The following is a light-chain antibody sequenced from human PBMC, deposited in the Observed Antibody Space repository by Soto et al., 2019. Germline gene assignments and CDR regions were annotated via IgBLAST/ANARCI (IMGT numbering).Light chain of an antibody. CDR3: QQSYSNLALT. J-gene: IGKJ4*01. Sequence: IQMTQSPSSLSASVGDRVTTTCRASQSISTYLNWYQHKPGKAPKFLIYAATFLQSGVPSRFSGRGSGTDFSLTISSLQLEDFATYYCQQSYSNLALTFGGGTKVDIK. V-gene: IGKV1-39*01. CDR1: QSISTY. CDR2: AAT.